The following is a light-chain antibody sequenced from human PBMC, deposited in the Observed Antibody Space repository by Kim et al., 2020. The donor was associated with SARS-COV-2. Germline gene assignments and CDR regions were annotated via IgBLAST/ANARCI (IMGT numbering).Light chain of an antibody. Sequence: GRAVTTSCPRSVGTFASSYVQWFQQRPGSVPTTVIFEDYQRPSGVPDRFSGSVDSSSNSASLTISGLKTEDEGYYYCQSYDDTIVVFGGGTQLTVL. J-gene: IGLJ2*01. V-gene: IGLV6-57*03. CDR3: QSYDDTIVV. CDR1: VGTFASSY. CDR2: EDY.